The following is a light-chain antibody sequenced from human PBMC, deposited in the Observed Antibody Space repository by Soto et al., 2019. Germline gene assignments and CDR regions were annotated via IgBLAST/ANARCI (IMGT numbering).Light chain of an antibody. V-gene: IGKV3-20*01. CDR3: LQSETLPRT. CDR1: QSVGDNY. CDR2: STS. Sequence: ENVLTQSPGTLSLSPGERAILSCRASQSVGDNYISWHQQKPGQAPRLLIYSTSARATGIPDRFSGSGSGTDFTLTISRLEPEDFAVYYCLQSETLPRTFGQGTKVDIK. J-gene: IGKJ1*01.